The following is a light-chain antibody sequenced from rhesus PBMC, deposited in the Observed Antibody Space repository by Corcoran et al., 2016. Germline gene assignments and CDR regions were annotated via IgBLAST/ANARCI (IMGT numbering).Light chain of an antibody. J-gene: IGKJ2*01. V-gene: IGKV3-10*01. CDR3: YQHSGGYS. CDR2: GAS. Sequence: QVILTQSPATLSLSPGERATLSCRASQSVSTYLAWYQQKPGQAPRLLIYGASNRATGIPDRFRGSGSGTDFTLTISSLGPEDVGVYHCYQHSGGYSFGQGTKVEIK. CDR1: QSVSTY.